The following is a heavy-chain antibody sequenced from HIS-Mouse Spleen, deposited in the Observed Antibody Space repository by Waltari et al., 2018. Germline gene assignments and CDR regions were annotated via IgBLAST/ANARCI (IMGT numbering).Heavy chain of an antibody. Sequence: QVQLVESGGGVVQPGRSLRPSCPSSGFPLSSSAMHSARQSPAKGLEWVAVISYDGSNKYYADSVKGRFTISRDNSKNTLYLQMNSLRAEDTAVYYCAKFGGGPSDFKGHSYFQHWGQGTLVTVSS. CDR3: AKFGGGPSDFKGHSYFQH. CDR1: GFPLSSSA. J-gene: IGHJ1*01. CDR2: ISYDGSNK. D-gene: IGHD3-3*01. V-gene: IGHV3-30*18.